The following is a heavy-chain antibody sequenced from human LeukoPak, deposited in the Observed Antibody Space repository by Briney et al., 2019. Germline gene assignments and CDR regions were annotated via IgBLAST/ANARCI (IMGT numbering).Heavy chain of an antibody. CDR2: LRGNGDT. D-gene: IGHD3-10*01. CDR3: AKAHRVSNADAVL. CDR1: GFTFSSYA. Sequence: GGSLRLSCAASGFTFSSYAMSWVREAPARGLEWVSSLRGNGDTFYAASVKGRFTLSRADTRNTGNLQLNNLRSEDTAVYYSAKAHRVSNADAVLWGQGPVVTVSS. V-gene: IGHV3-23*01. J-gene: IGHJ4*02.